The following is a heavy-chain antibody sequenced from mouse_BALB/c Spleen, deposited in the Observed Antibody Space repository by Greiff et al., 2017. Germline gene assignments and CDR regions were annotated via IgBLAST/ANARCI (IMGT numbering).Heavy chain of an antibody. V-gene: IGHV2-2*02. CDR2: IWSGGST. Sequence: VKLMESGPGLVQPSQSLSITCTVSGFSLTSYGVHWVRQSPGKGLEWLGVIWSGGSTDYNAAFISRLSISKDNSKSQVFFKMNSLQANDTAIYYCARNYQTGPFAYWGQGTLVTVSA. CDR3: ARNYQTGPFAY. CDR1: GFSLTSYG. D-gene: IGHD4-1*01. J-gene: IGHJ3*01.